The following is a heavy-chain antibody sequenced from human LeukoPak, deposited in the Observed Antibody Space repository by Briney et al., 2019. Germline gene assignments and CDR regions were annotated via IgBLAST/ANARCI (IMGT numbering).Heavy chain of an antibody. V-gene: IGHV3-11*01. CDR2: ISSSGSTI. Sequence: PGGSLRLSCAASGFTLSNAWMNWVRQAPGKGLEWVSYISSSGSTIYYADSVKGRFTISRDNAKNSLYLQMNSLRAEDTAVYYCAREGRSGGSIDYWGQGTLVTVSS. CDR3: AREGRSGGSIDY. CDR1: GFTLSNAW. D-gene: IGHD3-10*01. J-gene: IGHJ4*02.